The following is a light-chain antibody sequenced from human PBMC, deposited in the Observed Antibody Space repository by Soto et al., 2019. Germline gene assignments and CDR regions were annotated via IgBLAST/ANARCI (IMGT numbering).Light chain of an antibody. V-gene: IGLV2-8*01. Sequence: QSVLTQPPSASGSPGRSVAISCTGTSSDVGGYNYVSWYQQHPGKAPKLMIYEVNKRPSGVPDRFSGSKSGNTASLTVSGLQAEDEPDYYCSSYAGSSNVFGTGTKVTVL. CDR2: EVN. CDR3: SSYAGSSNV. CDR1: SSDVGGYNY. J-gene: IGLJ1*01.